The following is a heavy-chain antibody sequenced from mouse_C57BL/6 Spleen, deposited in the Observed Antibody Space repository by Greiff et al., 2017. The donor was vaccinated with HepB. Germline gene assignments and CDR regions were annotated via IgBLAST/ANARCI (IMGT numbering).Heavy chain of an antibody. J-gene: IGHJ3*01. CDR2: IYWDDDK. V-gene: IGHV8-12*01. CDR1: GFSLSTSGMG. D-gene: IGHD2-4*01. CDR3: ARSIYYDYDERREAWFAY. Sequence: QVTLKVSGPGILQSSQTLSLTCSFSGFSLSTSGMGVSWIRQPSGKGLEWLAHIYWDDDKRYNPSLKSRLTISKDTSRNQVFLKITSVDTADTATYYCARSIYYDYDERREAWFAYWGQGTLVTVSA.